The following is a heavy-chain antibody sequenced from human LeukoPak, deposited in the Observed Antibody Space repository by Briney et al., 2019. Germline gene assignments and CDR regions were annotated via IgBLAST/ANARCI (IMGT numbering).Heavy chain of an antibody. CDR3: ARADNGPYGMDV. Sequence: GGSLRLSCAASGFTFSNYWMSWVRQAPGKGLEWVAHINQDGSEEHYMDSVKARFIISRDNAKNSLYLQMNSLRAEDTAVYYCARADNGPYGMDVWGQGTTVTVSS. CDR1: GFTFSNYW. CDR2: INQDGSEE. V-gene: IGHV3-7*03. J-gene: IGHJ6*02. D-gene: IGHD2-8*01.